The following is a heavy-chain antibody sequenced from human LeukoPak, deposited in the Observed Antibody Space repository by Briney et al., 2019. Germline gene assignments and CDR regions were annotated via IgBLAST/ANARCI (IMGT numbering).Heavy chain of an antibody. Sequence: GGSLRLSCAASGFTFSSYAMHWVRQAPGKGLEWVAVISYDGSNKYYADSVKGRFAISRDNSKNTLYLQMNSLRAEDTAVYYCAKGAKRVVGATTHWIDPWGQGTLVTVSS. CDR2: ISYDGSNK. J-gene: IGHJ5*02. D-gene: IGHD1-26*01. V-gene: IGHV3-30*09. CDR3: AKGAKRVVGATTHWIDP. CDR1: GFTFSSYA.